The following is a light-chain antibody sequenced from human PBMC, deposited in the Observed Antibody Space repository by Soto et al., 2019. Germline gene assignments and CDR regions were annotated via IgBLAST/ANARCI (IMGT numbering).Light chain of an antibody. J-gene: IGKJ4*01. V-gene: IGKV1-9*01. CDR3: QQVNSYPLT. CDR1: QGISSY. CDR2: AAS. Sequence: IQLTQSPSSLSASVGDRVTITCQASQGISSYLAWYRQRPGKAPKLLIYAASTLQSGVPSRFSGSGYGTDFTLTISSLQPEDFATYYCQQVNSYPLTFGGGTKVDIK.